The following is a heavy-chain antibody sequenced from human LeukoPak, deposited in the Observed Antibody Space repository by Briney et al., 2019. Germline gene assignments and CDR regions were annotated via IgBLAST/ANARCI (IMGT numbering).Heavy chain of an antibody. CDR2: INHSGST. CDR1: SFSGYY. V-gene: IGHV4-34*01. Sequence: SFSGYYWXWIRXXPXKXLXXXXEINHSGSTNYNPSLKSRVTISVDTSKNQFSLKLSSVTAADTAVYYCARGVGVVPAASLFDYWGQGTLVTVSS. D-gene: IGHD2-2*01. J-gene: IGHJ4*02. CDR3: ARGVGVVPAASLFDY.